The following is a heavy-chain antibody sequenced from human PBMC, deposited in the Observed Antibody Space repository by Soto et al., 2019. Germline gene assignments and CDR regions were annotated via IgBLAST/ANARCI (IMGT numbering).Heavy chain of an antibody. Sequence: GASVKVSCKASGYTFTSYYMHWVRQAPGQGLEWMGIINPSGGSTSYAQKFQGRVTMTRDTSTSTVYMELSSLRSEDTAVYYCASSKLRLGELSHDGMDVWGQGTTVTVSS. CDR1: GYTFTSYY. CDR2: INPSGGST. D-gene: IGHD3-16*02. V-gene: IGHV1-46*01. CDR3: ASSKLRLGELSHDGMDV. J-gene: IGHJ6*02.